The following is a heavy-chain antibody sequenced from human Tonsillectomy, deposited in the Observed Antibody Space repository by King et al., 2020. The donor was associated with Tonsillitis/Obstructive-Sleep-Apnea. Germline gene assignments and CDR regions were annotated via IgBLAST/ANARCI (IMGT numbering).Heavy chain of an antibody. CDR2: INPNSGGT. CDR1: GYIFTGHY. Sequence: VQLVESGAEVKKPGASVKVSCKASGYIFTGHYMHWVRQAPGQGLEWMGWINPNSGGTNYAQKFQGRVTMTRDTSISTAYMELGRLRSDDTAVYYCASGTSTWQIAVAGLDPWGQGTLVTVSS. CDR3: ASGTSTWQIAVAGLDP. J-gene: IGHJ5*02. D-gene: IGHD6-19*01. V-gene: IGHV1-2*02.